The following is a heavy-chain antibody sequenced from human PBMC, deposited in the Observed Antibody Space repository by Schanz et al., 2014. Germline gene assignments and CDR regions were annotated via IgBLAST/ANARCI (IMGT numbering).Heavy chain of an antibody. CDR3: ARSAGRDFWSGYYTRFDY. CDR1: GFTVSSDH. Sequence: EVQLVESGGGFVQPGGSLGLSCVVSGFTVSSDHMSWVRQAPGKGLEWVSSISHSGGSKYYADSVKGRFTISRDNSENTLYLQMNTLRAEDTAVYCCARSAGRDFWSGYYTRFDYWGQGTLVTVSS. V-gene: IGHV3-66*02. CDR2: SHSGGSK. D-gene: IGHD3-3*01. J-gene: IGHJ4*02.